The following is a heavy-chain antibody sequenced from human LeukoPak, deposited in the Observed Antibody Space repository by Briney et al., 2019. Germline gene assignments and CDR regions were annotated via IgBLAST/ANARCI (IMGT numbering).Heavy chain of an antibody. D-gene: IGHD3-3*01. CDR3: ASYDFWSSMNAFDI. Sequence: ASETLSLTCTVSGGSISSGSYYWSWIRQPAGKGLEWIVRIYTSGSTNYNPSLKSRVTISVDTSKNQFTLKLSSVTAADTAVYYCASYDFWSSMNAFDIWGQGTMVIVSS. J-gene: IGHJ3*02. V-gene: IGHV4-61*02. CDR1: GGSISSGSYY. CDR2: IYTSGST.